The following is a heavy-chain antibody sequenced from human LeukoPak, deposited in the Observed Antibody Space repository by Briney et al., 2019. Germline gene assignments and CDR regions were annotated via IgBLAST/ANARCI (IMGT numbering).Heavy chain of an antibody. J-gene: IGHJ4*02. V-gene: IGHV1-46*01. CDR3: ARVPLSRPRYYYDSSGHPPDY. CDR1: GYTFTSYY. Sequence: ASVKVSCKASGYTFTSYYMHWVRQAPGQGLEWMGIINPSGGSTSYAQKFQGRVTMTRDTSTSTVYMELSSLRSEDTAVYYCARVPLSRPRYYYDSSGHPPDYWGQGTLVTVSS. D-gene: IGHD3-22*01. CDR2: INPSGGST.